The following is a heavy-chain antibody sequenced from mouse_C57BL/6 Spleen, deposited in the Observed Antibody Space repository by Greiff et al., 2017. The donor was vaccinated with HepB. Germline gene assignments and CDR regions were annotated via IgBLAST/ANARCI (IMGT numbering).Heavy chain of an antibody. D-gene: IGHD1-1*01. CDR2: INPSSGYT. J-gene: IGHJ4*01. CDR3: ARYYRRSAMDY. Sequence: QVQLQQSGAELARPGASVKMSCKASGYTFTSYTMHWVKQRPGQGLEWIGYINPSSGYTKYNQKFKDKATLTADKSSSTAYMQLSSLTSEDSAVYYCARYYRRSAMDYWGQGTSVTVSS. CDR1: GYTFTSYT. V-gene: IGHV1-4*01.